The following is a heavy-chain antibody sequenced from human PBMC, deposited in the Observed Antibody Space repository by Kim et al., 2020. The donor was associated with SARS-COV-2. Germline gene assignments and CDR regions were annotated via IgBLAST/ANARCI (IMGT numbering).Heavy chain of an antibody. CDR3: VRYCAGTGGTGYSPDAFDI. V-gene: IGHV3-48*03. Sequence: GGSLRLSCAASGFIFSNYDMNWVRHAPGKGLEWVSDISRSGTPIYYAGSVKGRFTISRDSAENSLYLQMNSLRAEDTAVYYCVRYCAGTGGTGYSPDAFDIWGQGTTVTVSS. CDR1: GFIFSNYD. CDR2: ISRSGTPI. D-gene: IGHD2-15*01. J-gene: IGHJ3*02.